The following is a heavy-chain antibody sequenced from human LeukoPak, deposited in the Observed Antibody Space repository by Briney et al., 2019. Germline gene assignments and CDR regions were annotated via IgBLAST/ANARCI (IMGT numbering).Heavy chain of an antibody. J-gene: IGHJ6*02. V-gene: IGHV3-23*01. D-gene: IGHD3-22*01. Sequence: GGSLRLSCAASGFTFSSYAMSWVRQAPGRGLEWVSAISGSGGSTYYADSVKGRFTISRDNSKNTLYLQMNSLRAEDTAVYYCARGRRGPAWLLPYYYYGMDVWGQGTTVTVSS. CDR1: GFTFSSYA. CDR3: ARGRRGPAWLLPYYYYGMDV. CDR2: ISGSGGST.